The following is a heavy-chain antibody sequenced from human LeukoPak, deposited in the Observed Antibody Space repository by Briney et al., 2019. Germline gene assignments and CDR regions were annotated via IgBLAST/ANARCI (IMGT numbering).Heavy chain of an antibody. CDR2: VIPIFGTA. CDR3: ARSIKWLRLDLNWFDP. Sequence: SVKVSCKASGGTFSSYAISWVRQAPGQGLEWMGGVIPIFGTANYAQKFQGRVTITTDESTSTAYMELSSLRSEDTAVYYCARSIKWLRLDLNWFDPWGQGTLVTVSS. D-gene: IGHD5-12*01. J-gene: IGHJ5*02. CDR1: GGTFSSYA. V-gene: IGHV1-69*05.